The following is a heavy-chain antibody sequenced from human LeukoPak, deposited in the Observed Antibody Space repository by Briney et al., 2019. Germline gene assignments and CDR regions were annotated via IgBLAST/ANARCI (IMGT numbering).Heavy chain of an antibody. D-gene: IGHD6-13*01. Sequence: ASVKVSCKASGYTFTGYYMHWVRQAPGQGLEWMGWINPNSGDTNYAQKFQGRVTMTRDTSINTAYMELSRLRSDDTAVYYCAGQGTAAAGSFDYWGQGTLVTVSS. CDR1: GYTFTGYY. J-gene: IGHJ4*02. V-gene: IGHV1-2*02. CDR3: AGQGTAAAGSFDY. CDR2: INPNSGDT.